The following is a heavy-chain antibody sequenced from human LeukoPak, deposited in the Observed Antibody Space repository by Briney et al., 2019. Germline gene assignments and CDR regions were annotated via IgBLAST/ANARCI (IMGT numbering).Heavy chain of an antibody. CDR1: GDSISSAAYY. J-gene: IGHJ6*02. CDR2: IYYSGST. V-gene: IGHV4-31*03. Sequence: SQTLSLTCTVSGDSISSAAYYWSWIRQHPGKGLEWIGYIYYSGSTTYNPSLKSRVTISVDTSKSQFSLNLTSVTAADTAVYYCARAPGYYYGMDVWGQGTTVTVSS. CDR3: ARAPGYYYGMDV.